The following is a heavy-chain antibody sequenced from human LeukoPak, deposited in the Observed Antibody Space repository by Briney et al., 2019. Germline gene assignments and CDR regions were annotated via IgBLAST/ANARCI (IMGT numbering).Heavy chain of an antibody. D-gene: IGHD6-19*01. V-gene: IGHV3-23*01. Sequence: PGGPLTLSCAASGFTFSTFAMTWLRKAPGKGLEWVSVISGSGGTTYYADSVKGRFTICRDNSKNTLHLEMNSLRPEDTAVYYCAKGRQWLASLDFDYWGQGTLVTVSS. CDR1: GFTFSTFA. J-gene: IGHJ4*02. CDR3: AKGRQWLASLDFDY. CDR2: ISGSGGTT.